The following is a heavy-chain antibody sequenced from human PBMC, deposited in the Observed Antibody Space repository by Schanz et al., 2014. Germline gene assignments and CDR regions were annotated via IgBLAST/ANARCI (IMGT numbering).Heavy chain of an antibody. CDR1: GFIVSSTY. Sequence: EVQLVEYGGGLVQPGESLRLSCAASGFIVSSTYMTWVRQAPGKGLEWVSIIYSGVSTYYADSVKGRFTISRDNSKNTVYLQMNSLRSDDAAVYYCARAQGVIRLYYGVDVWGQGTTVTVSS. CDR2: IYSGVST. J-gene: IGHJ6*02. V-gene: IGHV3-66*01. D-gene: IGHD3-10*01. CDR3: ARAQGVIRLYYGVDV.